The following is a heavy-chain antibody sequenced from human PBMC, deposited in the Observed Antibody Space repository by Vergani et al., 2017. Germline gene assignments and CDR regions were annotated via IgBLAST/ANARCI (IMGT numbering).Heavy chain of an antibody. D-gene: IGHD3-3*01. J-gene: IGHJ4*02. V-gene: IGHV3-66*03. CDR3: ARVGTIFGVVNPFDY. CDR1: GFTVSSNY. CDR2: IYSGGST. Sequence: EVQLVESGGGLIQPGGSLRLSCAASGFTVSSNYMSWVRQAPGKGLEWVSVIYSGGSTYYADSVKGRFTISRDNSKNTLYLQMNSLRSEDTAVYYCARVGTIFGVVNPFDYWGQGTLVTVSS.